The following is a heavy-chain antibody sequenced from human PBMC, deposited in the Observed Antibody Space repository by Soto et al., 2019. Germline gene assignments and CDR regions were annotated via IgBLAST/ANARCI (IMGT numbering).Heavy chain of an antibody. CDR2: IIPIFGTA. Sequence: VASVKVSCKASGGTFSSYAISWVRQAPGQGLEWMGGIIPIFGTANYAQKFQGRVTITADESTSTAYMELSSLRSEDTAVYYCASWGTEDNWNYVVGNYGMDVWGQGTTVTVSS. J-gene: IGHJ6*02. V-gene: IGHV1-69*13. CDR1: GGTFSSYA. CDR3: ASWGTEDNWNYVVGNYGMDV. D-gene: IGHD1-7*01.